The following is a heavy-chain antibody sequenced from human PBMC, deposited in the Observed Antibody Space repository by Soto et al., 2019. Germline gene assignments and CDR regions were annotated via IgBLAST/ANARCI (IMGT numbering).Heavy chain of an antibody. D-gene: IGHD6-13*01. CDR3: ARLTGFSSTFPDD. CDR1: GVTFRIYA. Sequence: QVQLMQSGGEVKKPGASVKVSCKASGVTFRIYAIAWVRQAPGQGLEWMGLIRTHNGNANSAQNFQDRNTMTADTSTNTDYLALRNLRTDDTAVYYCARLTGFSSTFPDDWGQGTLVSVSS. J-gene: IGHJ4*02. CDR2: IRTHNGNA. V-gene: IGHV1-18*04.